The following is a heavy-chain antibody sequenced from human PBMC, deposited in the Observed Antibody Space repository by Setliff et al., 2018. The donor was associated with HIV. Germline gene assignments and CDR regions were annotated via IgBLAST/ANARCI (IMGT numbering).Heavy chain of an antibody. CDR2: LDPEDGET. D-gene: IGHD6-13*01. CDR3: ATDPGYSSTWYSESFQH. CDR1: GYTLTELS. Sequence: GASVKVSCKISGYTLTELSIHWVRKAPGKGLEWMANLDPEDGETFYAQKFQGRLTMTEDTSTDTAYMELSSLRSDDTAMYYCATDPGYSSTWYSESFQHWGQGTVVTVSS. J-gene: IGHJ1*01. V-gene: IGHV1-24*01.